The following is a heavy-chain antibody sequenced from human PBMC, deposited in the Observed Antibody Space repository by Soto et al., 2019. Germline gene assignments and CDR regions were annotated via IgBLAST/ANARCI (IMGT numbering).Heavy chain of an antibody. Sequence: QVQLQQWGAGLLKPSETLSLTCAVYGGSFSGYYWSWIRQPPGKGLEWIGEINHSGSTNYNPSLKSRVTISVDTSKNQFTLKLSSVTAADTAVYYCASAAADHYFDYWGQGTLVTVSS. D-gene: IGHD6-13*01. CDR1: GGSFSGYY. J-gene: IGHJ4*02. V-gene: IGHV4-34*01. CDR2: INHSGST. CDR3: ASAAADHYFDY.